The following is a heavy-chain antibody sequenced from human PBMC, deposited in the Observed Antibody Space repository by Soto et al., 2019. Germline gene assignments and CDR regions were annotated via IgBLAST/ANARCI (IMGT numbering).Heavy chain of an antibody. J-gene: IGHJ4*02. V-gene: IGHV3-30*03. CDR1: GFTFSSYG. Sequence: GGSLRLSCAASGFTFSSYGMHWVRQAPGKGLEWVAVISYDGSNKYYADSVKGRCTNSRDNSKKTLYLQMNSLRTEDTAVYYWSRDDEGGSDCYPGYWGQGTLVTVSS. CDR2: ISYDGSNK. CDR3: SRDDEGGSDCYPGY. D-gene: IGHD3-16*02.